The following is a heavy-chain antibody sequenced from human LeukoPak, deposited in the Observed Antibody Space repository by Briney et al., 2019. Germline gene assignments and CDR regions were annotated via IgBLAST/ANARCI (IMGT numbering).Heavy chain of an antibody. V-gene: IGHV3-53*01. CDR3: AKAFPNYDFWSGFDY. D-gene: IGHD3-3*01. CDR2: IYSGGST. Sequence: GGSLRLSCAASGFTVSSNYMSWVRQAPGKGLEWVSVIYSGGSTYYADSVKGRFTISRDNSKNTLYLQMNSLRAEDTAVYYCAKAFPNYDFWSGFDYWGQGTLVTVSS. CDR1: GFTVSSNY. J-gene: IGHJ4*02.